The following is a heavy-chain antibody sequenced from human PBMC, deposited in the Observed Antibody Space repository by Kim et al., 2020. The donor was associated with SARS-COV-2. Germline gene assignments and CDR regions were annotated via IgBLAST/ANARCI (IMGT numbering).Heavy chain of an antibody. J-gene: IGHJ4*02. Sequence: GGSLRLSCAASGFTFSSYSMNWVRQAPGKGLEWVSYISSSSSTIYYADSVKGRFTISRDNAKNSLYLQMNSLRDEDTAVYYCARDRYSSGWYYFDYWGQGTLVTVSS. V-gene: IGHV3-48*02. CDR2: ISSSSSTI. CDR3: ARDRYSSGWYYFDY. D-gene: IGHD6-19*01. CDR1: GFTFSSYS.